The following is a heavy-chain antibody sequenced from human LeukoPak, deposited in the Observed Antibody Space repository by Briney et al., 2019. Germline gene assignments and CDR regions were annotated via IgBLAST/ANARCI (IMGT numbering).Heavy chain of an antibody. J-gene: IGHJ4*02. CDR1: GYIFTSYD. CDR3: ARSSGWTHFDY. V-gene: IGHV1-8*01. D-gene: IGHD6-19*01. Sequence: ASVKVSCKASGYIFTSYDISWVRQAAGQGPEGMGWINPNFGYTGYAQSFQGRVTSTRSSSENTAFMELSSLRSEDTAVYYCARSSGWTHFDYWGQGTLVSVSS. CDR2: INPNFGYT.